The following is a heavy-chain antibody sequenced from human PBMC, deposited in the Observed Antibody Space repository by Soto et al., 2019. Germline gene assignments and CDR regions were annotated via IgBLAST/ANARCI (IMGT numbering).Heavy chain of an antibody. V-gene: IGHV1-18*01. CDR3: ARGGFYDSSGARNYYYYGMNV. CDR2: ISAYDGYT. D-gene: IGHD3-22*01. CDR1: GYTFTSYG. Sequence: QVQLVQSGAEVKKPGASVKVSCKASGYTFTSYGINWVRQAPGQGLEWLGWISAYDGYTNYAQMLQGRVSMTTDTSTKTAYMELRSIRSDDTAMYYCARGGFYDSSGARNYYYYGMNVWGQGTTVTVSS. J-gene: IGHJ6*02.